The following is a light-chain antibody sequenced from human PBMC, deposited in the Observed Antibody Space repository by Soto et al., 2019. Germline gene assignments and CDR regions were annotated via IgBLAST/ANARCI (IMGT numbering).Light chain of an antibody. J-gene: IGKJ5*01. V-gene: IGKV3-20*01. CDR3: QQYGSSPVT. Sequence: EIVLTQSPGPLSLSPGERATLSCRASQSVSSGYLAWYQQKPGQAPRLIIYGASSRATGIPDRFSGSGSGTDCTLTISRLEPEDVAVYSCQQYGSSPVTFGQGTRLEIK. CDR1: QSVSSGY. CDR2: GAS.